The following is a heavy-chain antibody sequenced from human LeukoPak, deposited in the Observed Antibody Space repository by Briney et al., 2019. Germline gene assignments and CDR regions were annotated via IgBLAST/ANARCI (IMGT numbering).Heavy chain of an antibody. D-gene: IGHD6-19*01. CDR3: ARPAIVVAGTTDY. CDR2: INHSGST. CDR1: GGSFSGYY. Sequence: PSETLSLTCAVYGGSFSGYYWSWIRQPPGKGLEWIGEINHSGSTNYNPSLKSRVTISVDTSKNQFSLELSSVTAADTAVYYCARPAIVVAGTTDYWGQGTLVTVSS. V-gene: IGHV4-34*01. J-gene: IGHJ4*02.